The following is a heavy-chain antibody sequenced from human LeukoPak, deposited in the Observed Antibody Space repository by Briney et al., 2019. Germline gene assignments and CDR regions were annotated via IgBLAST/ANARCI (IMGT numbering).Heavy chain of an antibody. D-gene: IGHD2-2*01. CDR2: INPNSGGT. J-gene: IGHJ5*02. CDR1: GYTLTGYY. CDR3: ATDCSSTSCYGDWFDP. Sequence: ASVKVSCKASGYTLTGYYMHWVRQAPGQGLEWMGWINPNSGGTNYAQKFQGRVTMTRDTSISTAYMELSRLRSDDTAVYYCATDCSSTSCYGDWFDPWGQGTLVTVSS. V-gene: IGHV1-2*02.